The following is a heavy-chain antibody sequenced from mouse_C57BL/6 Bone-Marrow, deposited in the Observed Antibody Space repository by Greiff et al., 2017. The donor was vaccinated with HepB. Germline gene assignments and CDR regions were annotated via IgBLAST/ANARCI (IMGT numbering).Heavy chain of an antibody. CDR3: TSYSNYDWFAY. V-gene: IGHV1-15*01. CDR2: IDPETGGT. CDR1: GYTFTDYE. D-gene: IGHD2-5*01. Sequence: LVESGAELVRPGASVTLSCKASGYTFTDYEMHWVKQTPVHGLEWIGAIDPETGGTAYNQKFKGKAILTADKSSSTAYMELRSLTSEDSAVYYCTSYSNYDWFAYWGQGTLVTVSA. J-gene: IGHJ3*01.